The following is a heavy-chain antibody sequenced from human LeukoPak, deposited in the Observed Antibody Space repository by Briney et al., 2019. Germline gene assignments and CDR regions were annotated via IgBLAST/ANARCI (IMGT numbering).Heavy chain of an antibody. Sequence: SETLSLTCTGSGGSISSYYWSWIRQPPGKGLEWIGYIYTSGSTNYNPSLKSRVTISVDTSKNQFSLKLSSVTAADTAVYYCARQYDILTGYNLGYWGQGTLVTVSS. V-gene: IGHV4-4*09. CDR3: ARQYDILTGYNLGY. J-gene: IGHJ4*02. CDR2: IYTSGST. CDR1: GGSISSYY. D-gene: IGHD3-9*01.